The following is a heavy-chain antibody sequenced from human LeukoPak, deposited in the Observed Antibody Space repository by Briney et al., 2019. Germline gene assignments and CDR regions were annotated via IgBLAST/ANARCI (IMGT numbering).Heavy chain of an antibody. J-gene: IGHJ4*02. CDR2: VTGSGGST. D-gene: IGHD3-22*01. Sequence: GGSLRLSYAASGFTFSSYAMSWVRQAPGKGLEWVSAVTGSGGSTYYADSVKGRFTISRDNSKNTLYLQMNSLRAEDTAVYYCAKVGDSSGYLFGYWGQGTLATVSS. V-gene: IGHV3-23*01. CDR3: AKVGDSSGYLFGY. CDR1: GFTFSSYA.